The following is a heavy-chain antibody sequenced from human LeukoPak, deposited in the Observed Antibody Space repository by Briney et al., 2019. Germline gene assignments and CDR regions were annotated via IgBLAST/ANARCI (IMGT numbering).Heavy chain of an antibody. CDR2: FYPEDGEA. Sequence: GASVTVSCTVSGYTLTELSMHWVRQAPGKGLEWMGGFYPEDGEAIYAQKFQGRVTITADRSTSTAYMELSSLRSEDTAVYYCARIQAVGVPVAIDAYYSYGMDVWGQGTAVTVSS. V-gene: IGHV1-24*01. CDR1: GYTLTELS. J-gene: IGHJ6*02. D-gene: IGHD2-2*02. CDR3: ARIQAVGVPVAIDAYYSYGMDV.